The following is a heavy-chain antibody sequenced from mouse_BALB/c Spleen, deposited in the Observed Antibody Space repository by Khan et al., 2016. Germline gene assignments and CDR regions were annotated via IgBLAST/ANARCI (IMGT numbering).Heavy chain of an antibody. Sequence: QVQLQQSGPELVKPGASVKMSCKASGYTFTDYVISWVKQRTGQGLEWIGEIYPGSGSTYYNEKFKGKATLTADKSSNTAYMKLSSLTSEDSAVYFCAKGLGAMDYWGQGTSVTVSS. CDR2: IYPGSGST. CDR3: AKGLGAMDY. V-gene: IGHV1-81*01. D-gene: IGHD3-3*01. J-gene: IGHJ4*01. CDR1: GYTFTDYV.